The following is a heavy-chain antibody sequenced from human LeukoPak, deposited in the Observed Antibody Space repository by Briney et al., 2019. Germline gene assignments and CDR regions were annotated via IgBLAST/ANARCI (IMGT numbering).Heavy chain of an antibody. CDR2: ISSSSSYI. J-gene: IGHJ4*02. D-gene: IGHD6-13*01. CDR1: GFTFSSYS. Sequence: GGSLRLSCAASGFTFSSYSMNWVRQAPGKGLEWVSSISSSSSYIYYADSVKGRFTISRDNAKNSLHLQMNSLRAEDTAVYYCARERGSSSFVFDYWGQGTLVTVSS. V-gene: IGHV3-21*01. CDR3: ARERGSSSFVFDY.